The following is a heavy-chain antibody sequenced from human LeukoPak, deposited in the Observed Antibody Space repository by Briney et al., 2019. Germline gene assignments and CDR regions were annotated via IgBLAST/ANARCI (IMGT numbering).Heavy chain of an antibody. D-gene: IGHD1-26*01. CDR3: ARQSQGATREYYFDY. V-gene: IGHV3-7*03. CDR1: GFTFSSYW. Sequence: GGSLRLSCAASGFTFSSYWMSWVRQAPGKGLEWVANIKQDGSDKYYVDSVKGRFTISKDNAKSSLYLQMNSLRAEDTAVYYCARQSQGATREYYFDYWGQGTLVTVSS. CDR2: IKQDGSDK. J-gene: IGHJ4*02.